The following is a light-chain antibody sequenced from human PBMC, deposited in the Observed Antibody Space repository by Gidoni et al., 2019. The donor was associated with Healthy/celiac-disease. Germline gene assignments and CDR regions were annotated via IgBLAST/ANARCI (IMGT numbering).Light chain of an antibody. V-gene: IGKV3-20*01. CDR2: GAS. J-gene: IGKJ4*01. Sequence: EIVLTPSPGTLSLSPGERATLSCRASQSVSSSYLAWYQQKPGQAPRLLIYGASSRSTGSPDRFSGSGSGTDFTLTISRLEPEDFAVYYCQQYGSAPSLTFGGGTKVEIK. CDR3: QQYGSAPSLT. CDR1: QSVSSSY.